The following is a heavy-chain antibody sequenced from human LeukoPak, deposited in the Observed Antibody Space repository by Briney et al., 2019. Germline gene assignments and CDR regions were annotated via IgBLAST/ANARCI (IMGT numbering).Heavy chain of an antibody. J-gene: IGHJ3*02. CDR2: INYNWRT. Sequence: SETLSLTCTISDDSISSNRYFWAWIRQPPGGGLEWIASINYNWRTYYNPSLKSRVTISVDTSKNQFSLKLSSVTAADTAVYYCARAGEYSSSHDAFDIWGQGTMVTVSS. V-gene: IGHV4-39*07. CDR1: DDSISSNRYF. D-gene: IGHD6-6*01. CDR3: ARAGEYSSSHDAFDI.